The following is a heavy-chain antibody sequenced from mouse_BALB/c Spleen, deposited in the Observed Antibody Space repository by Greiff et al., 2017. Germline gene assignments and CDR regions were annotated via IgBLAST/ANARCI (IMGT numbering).Heavy chain of an antibody. Sequence: EVKLVESGGGLVKPGGSLKLSCAASGFAFSSYDMSWVRQTPEKRLEWVAYISSGGGSTYYPDTVKGRFTISRDNAKNTLYLQMSSLKSEDTAMYYCAGQGDYYGSSYESWYFDVWGAGTTVTVSS. CDR2: ISSGGGST. V-gene: IGHV5-12-1*01. D-gene: IGHD1-1*01. CDR1: GFAFSSYD. CDR3: AGQGDYYGSSYESWYFDV. J-gene: IGHJ1*01.